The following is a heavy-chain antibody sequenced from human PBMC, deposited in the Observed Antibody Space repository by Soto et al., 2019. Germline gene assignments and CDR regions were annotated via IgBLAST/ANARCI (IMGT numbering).Heavy chain of an antibody. CDR3: TTEDGSSTAMGYYYYYGMDV. Sequence: SSETLSLTCAVYGGSFSGYYWSWIRQPPGKGLEWVGRIKSKTDGGTTDYAAPVKGRFTISRDDSKNTLYLQMNSLKTEDTAVYYCTTEDGSSTAMGYYYYYGMDVWGQGTTVTVSS. CDR1: GGSFSGYY. V-gene: IGHV3-15*07. J-gene: IGHJ6*02. D-gene: IGHD5-18*01. CDR2: IKSKTDGGTT.